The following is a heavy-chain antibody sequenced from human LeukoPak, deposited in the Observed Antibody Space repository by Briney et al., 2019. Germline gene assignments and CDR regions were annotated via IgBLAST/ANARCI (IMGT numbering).Heavy chain of an antibody. CDR3: AGQWFGDY. J-gene: IGHJ4*02. V-gene: IGHV3-11*01. Sequence: PGGSLRLSCAASGFTFSDYYMSWIRQTPGKGPEWLSYITSSGTNIYKADSVKGRFTGSRDNANNSLYLQMNSLRAEDTAEYYCAGQWFGDYWGQGTLVTVSS. D-gene: IGHD3-10*01. CDR1: GFTFSDYY. CDR2: ITSSGTNI.